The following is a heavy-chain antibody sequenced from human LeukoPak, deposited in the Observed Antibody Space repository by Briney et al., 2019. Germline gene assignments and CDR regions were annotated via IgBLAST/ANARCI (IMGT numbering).Heavy chain of an antibody. CDR2: ISSSSSYI. J-gene: IGHJ4*02. D-gene: IGHD2-15*01. CDR1: GFTFSSYS. V-gene: IGHV3-21*04. CDR3: ARDRPVVAATKQVYYFDY. Sequence: TGGSLRLSCAASGFTFSSYSMNWVRQAPGKGLEWVSSISSSSSYIYYADSVKGRFTISRDNAKNSLYLQMNSLRAEDTAVYYCARDRPVVAATKQVYYFDYWGQGTLVTVSS.